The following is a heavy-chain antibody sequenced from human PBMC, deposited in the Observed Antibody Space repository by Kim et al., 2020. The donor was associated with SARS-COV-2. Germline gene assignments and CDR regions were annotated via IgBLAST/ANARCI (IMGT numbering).Heavy chain of an antibody. J-gene: IGHJ6*02. CDR1: GGTFSSYA. V-gene: IGHV1-69*13. CDR3: ARCPAAHGSGSYPGFSIYYYYGMDV. CDR2: IIPIFGTA. D-gene: IGHD3-10*01. Sequence: SVKVSCKASGGTFSSYAISWVRQAPGQGLEWMGGIIPIFGTANYAQKFQGRVTITADESTSTAYMELSSLRSEDTAVYYCARCPAAHGSGSYPGFSIYYYYGMDVWGQGTTVTVSS.